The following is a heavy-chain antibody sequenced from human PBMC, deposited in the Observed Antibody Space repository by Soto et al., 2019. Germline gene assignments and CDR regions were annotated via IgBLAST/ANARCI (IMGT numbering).Heavy chain of an antibody. D-gene: IGHD1-1*01. V-gene: IGHV3-33*01. CDR2: IWYDGSNK. J-gene: IGHJ5*02. CDR3: ARRQEGPTTNWFDP. Sequence: GGSLRLSCAASGFTFSSYGRHWVRQAPGKGLEWVAVIWYDGSNKYYADSVKGRFTISRDNSKNTLYLQMNSLRAEDTAVYYCARRQEGPTTNWFDPWGQGTLVTVSS. CDR1: GFTFSSYG.